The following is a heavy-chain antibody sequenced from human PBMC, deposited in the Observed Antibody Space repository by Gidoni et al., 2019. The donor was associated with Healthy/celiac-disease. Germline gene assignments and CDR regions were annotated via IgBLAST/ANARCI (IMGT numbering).Heavy chain of an antibody. CDR2: INHSGST. Sequence: QVQLQQWGAGLLKPSETLSLTCAVYGGSFSGYYWSWIRQPPGKGLEWIGEINHSGSTNYNPSLKSRVTISVDTSKNQFSLKLSSVTAADTAVYYCARARGYSGYVLGYWGQGTLVTVSS. D-gene: IGHD5-12*01. CDR1: GGSFSGYY. J-gene: IGHJ4*02. V-gene: IGHV4-34*01. CDR3: ARARGYSGYVLGY.